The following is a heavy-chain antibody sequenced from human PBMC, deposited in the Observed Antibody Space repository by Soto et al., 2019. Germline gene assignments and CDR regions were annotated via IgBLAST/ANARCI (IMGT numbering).Heavy chain of an antibody. Sequence: PWGSLRLSCSAPGFTFSSYAMSWVRQAPGKGLEWVSAISGSGGSTYYADSVKGRFTISRDNSKNTLYLQMNSLRAEDTAVYYCAKELGCSSTSPTCHNDAFDIWGQGTMVTVSS. V-gene: IGHV3-23*01. J-gene: IGHJ3*02. CDR1: GFTFSSYA. D-gene: IGHD2-2*01. CDR3: AKELGCSSTSPTCHNDAFDI. CDR2: ISGSGGST.